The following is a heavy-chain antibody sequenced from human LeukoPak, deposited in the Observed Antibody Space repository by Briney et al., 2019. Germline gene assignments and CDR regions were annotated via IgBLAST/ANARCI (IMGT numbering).Heavy chain of an antibody. CDR2: IKQDGSEK. J-gene: IGHJ4*02. V-gene: IGHV3-7*01. CDR3: AKDFRSTSITIFGVVITGEYYFDY. Sequence: GGSLRLSCAASGFTFSSYWMSWVRQAPGKGLEWVANIKQDGSEKYYVDSVKGRFTVSRDNAKTSLYLQMNSLRAEDTAVYYCAKDFRSTSITIFGVVITGEYYFDYWGQGTLVTVSS. CDR1: GFTFSSYW. D-gene: IGHD3-3*01.